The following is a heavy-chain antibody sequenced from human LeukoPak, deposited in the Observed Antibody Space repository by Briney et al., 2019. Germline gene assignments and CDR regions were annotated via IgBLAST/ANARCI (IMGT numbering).Heavy chain of an antibody. D-gene: IGHD2-2*02. Sequence: GASVRVSCKASGYTFTGYYMHWVQQAPGQGLEWMGWINPNSGGTNYAQKFQGWVTMTRDTSISTAYMELSRLRSDDTAVYYCARWGEVGWVPAAIGRNDAFDIWGQGTMVTVSS. CDR2: INPNSGGT. J-gene: IGHJ3*02. CDR3: ARWGEVGWVPAAIGRNDAFDI. CDR1: GYTFTGYY. V-gene: IGHV1-2*04.